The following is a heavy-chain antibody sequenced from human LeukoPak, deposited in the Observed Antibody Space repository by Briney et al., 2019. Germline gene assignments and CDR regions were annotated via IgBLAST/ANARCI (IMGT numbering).Heavy chain of an antibody. CDR1: GYSFTNHW. CDR2: FYPLDSDT. CDR3: ARHRDGYPDY. V-gene: IGHV5-51*01. J-gene: IGHJ4*02. D-gene: IGHD5-24*01. Sequence: GESLKIACKGSGYSFTNHWIAWVRQMPGKGLEWMGFFYPLDSDTRYSPSFQGQVTISADKSDSTAYLQCSSLKASDTAMYYCARHRDGYPDYWGQGTLVAVSS.